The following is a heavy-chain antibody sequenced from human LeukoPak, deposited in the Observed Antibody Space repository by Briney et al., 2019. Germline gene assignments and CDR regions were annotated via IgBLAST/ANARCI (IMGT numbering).Heavy chain of an antibody. Sequence: KPSETLSLTCAVYGGSFSGYYWSWIRQPPGKALEWIGEINHSGSTNYNPSLKSRVTISVDTSKNQFSLKLSSVTAADTAVYYCARVKKSGYDYRVASQNNWFDPWGQGTLVTVSS. CDR2: INHSGST. V-gene: IGHV4-34*01. CDR1: GGSFSGYY. J-gene: IGHJ5*02. D-gene: IGHD5-12*01. CDR3: ARVKKSGYDYRVASQNNWFDP.